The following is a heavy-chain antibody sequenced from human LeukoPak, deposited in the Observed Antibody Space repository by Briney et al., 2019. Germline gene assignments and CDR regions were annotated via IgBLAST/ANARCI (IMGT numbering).Heavy chain of an antibody. CDR3: ARSKPVEMATIDY. CDR2: INPNSGGT. V-gene: IGHV1-2*06. CDR1: GYTFTGYY. J-gene: IGHJ4*02. D-gene: IGHD5-24*01. Sequence: ASVKVSCKASGYTFTGYYMHWVRQAPGQGLEWMGRINPNSGGTTYAQKFQGRVTMTRDTSISTAYMELSRLRSDDTAVYYCARSKPVEMATIDYWGQGTLVTVSS.